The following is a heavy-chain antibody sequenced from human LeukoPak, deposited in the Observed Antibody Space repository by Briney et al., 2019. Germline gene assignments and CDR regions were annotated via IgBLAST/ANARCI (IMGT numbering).Heavy chain of an antibody. CDR1: GYTCTSYA. V-gene: IGHV1-3*01. D-gene: IGHD6-13*01. Sequence: ASVKVSCKASGYTCTSYAMHWVRQAPGQRLEWMGWINAGNGNTKYSQKFQGRVTITGDTSASTAYMELSSLRSEDTAVYYCARGRKGSSWYGRGLDYWGQGTLVTVSS. CDR2: INAGNGNT. CDR3: ARGRKGSSWYGRGLDY. J-gene: IGHJ4*02.